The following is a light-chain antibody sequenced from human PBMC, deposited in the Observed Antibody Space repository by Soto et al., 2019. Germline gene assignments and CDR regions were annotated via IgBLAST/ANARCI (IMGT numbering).Light chain of an antibody. CDR2: GAS. Sequence: EIVLAHAPCTLSLSPVERVTLSCRASQSVSSSYLAWYQQKPGQAPRLLIYGASNRATGIPDRFSGSGSGTDFTLTISRLEPEDFAVYYCQQYGSSGTFGQGTKVDIK. CDR1: QSVSSSY. J-gene: IGKJ1*01. CDR3: QQYGSSGT. V-gene: IGKV3-20*01.